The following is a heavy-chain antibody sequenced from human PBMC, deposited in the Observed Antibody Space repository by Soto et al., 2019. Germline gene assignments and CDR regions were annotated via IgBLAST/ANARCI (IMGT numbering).Heavy chain of an antibody. CDR2: IIPIFGTA. CDR1: GYTFTSYG. J-gene: IGHJ6*02. D-gene: IGHD6-13*01. V-gene: IGHV1-69*13. CDR3: AREGAAAGPTDRYYYYGMDV. Sequence: ASVKVSCKASGYTFTSYGISWVRQAPGQGLEWMGGIIPIFGTANYAQKFQGRVTITADESTSTAYMELSSLRSEDTAVYYCAREGAAAGPTDRYYYYGMDVWGQGTTVTVSS.